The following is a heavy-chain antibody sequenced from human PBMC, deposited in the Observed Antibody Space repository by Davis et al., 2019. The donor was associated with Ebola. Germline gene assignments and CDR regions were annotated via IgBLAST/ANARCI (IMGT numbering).Heavy chain of an antibody. CDR3: TTTTDAFDI. J-gene: IGHJ3*02. CDR1: GFTFSGSA. CDR2: IRSKANSYAT. Sequence: GESLKIHCAASGFTFSGSAMHWVRQASGTGPEWVGRIRSKANSYATAYTASVKGRFTISRDDSKNTAYLQMNSLKTEDTAVYYCTTTTDAFDIWGQGTMVTVSS. V-gene: IGHV3-73*01. D-gene: IGHD1-7*01.